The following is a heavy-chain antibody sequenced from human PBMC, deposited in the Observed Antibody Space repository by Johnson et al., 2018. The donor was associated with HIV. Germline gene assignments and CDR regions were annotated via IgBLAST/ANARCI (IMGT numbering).Heavy chain of an antibody. CDR2: ISSNGGST. D-gene: IGHD3-22*01. CDR3: ARGFSSGYNDAFDI. J-gene: IGHJ3*02. V-gene: IGHV3-64*01. Sequence: VQLVESGGGLVQPGGSLRLSCAASGFTFSSYAMHWVRQAPGKGLEYVSAISSNGGSTYYANSVKGRFTISRDTSKNTLYLQMNSLRAEDTAVYYCARGFSSGYNDAFDIWGQGTMLTVSS. CDR1: GFTFSSYA.